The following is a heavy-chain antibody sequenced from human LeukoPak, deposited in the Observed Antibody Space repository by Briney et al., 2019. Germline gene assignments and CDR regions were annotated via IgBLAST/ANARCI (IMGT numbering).Heavy chain of an antibody. CDR1: GINFTSHA. V-gene: IGHV3-23*01. J-gene: IGHJ6*03. Sequence: GGSLRLSCAASGINFTSHAMSWVRQAPGKGLEWASLISGSGGHTFYGDSVKGRFTISRDNSKDTFYLQMNSLRAEDTAVYYCAKGGAATMRDGYNYYYYYMEVWGRGTTVTVSS. CDR3: AKGGAATMRDGYNYYYYYMEV. D-gene: IGHD5-24*01. CDR2: ISGSGGHT.